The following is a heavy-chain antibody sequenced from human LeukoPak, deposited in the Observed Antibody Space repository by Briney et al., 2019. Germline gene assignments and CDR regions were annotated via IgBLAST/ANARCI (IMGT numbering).Heavy chain of an antibody. CDR2: IYTSGST. D-gene: IGHD3-10*01. J-gene: IGHJ6*03. CDR1: GGSISSYY. Sequence: SETLSLTCTVSGGSISSYYWSWIRQPAGKGLEWIGRIYTSGSTNYNPSLKSRVTMSVDTSKNQFSLKLSSVTAADTAVYYCARDLRGGRFGELTRYYYMDVWGKGTTVTISS. V-gene: IGHV4-4*07. CDR3: ARDLRGGRFGELTRYYYMDV.